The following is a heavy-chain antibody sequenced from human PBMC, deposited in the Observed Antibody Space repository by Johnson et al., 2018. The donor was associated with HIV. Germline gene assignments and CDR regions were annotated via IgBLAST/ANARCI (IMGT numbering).Heavy chain of an antibody. CDR3: SGGKWGVGANAFDV. Sequence: VQLVESGGGLVQPGGSLRLSCAASGFTFSDYYMSWIRQAPGEGLEWISYISSGGGSILYADSVKDRFTISRDNTQNSLFLQMNSLRAEDTAVYYCSGGKWGVGANAFDVWGQGTMVTVSS. D-gene: IGHD1-26*01. J-gene: IGHJ3*01. CDR2: ISSGGGSI. V-gene: IGHV3-11*04. CDR1: GFTFSDYY.